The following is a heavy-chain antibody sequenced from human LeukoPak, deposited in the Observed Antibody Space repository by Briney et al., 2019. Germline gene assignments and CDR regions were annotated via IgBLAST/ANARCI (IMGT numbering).Heavy chain of an antibody. V-gene: IGHV3-7*03. Sequence: GGSLRLSCAASGFTFSSYWMSWVRQAPGKGLEWVANIKQDGSEKYYVDSVKGRFTISRDNAKNSLYLQMNSLRAEDTAVYYCAKASAMIVVVSKHFDYWGQGTLVAVSS. D-gene: IGHD3-22*01. J-gene: IGHJ4*02. CDR3: AKASAMIVVVSKHFDY. CDR2: IKQDGSEK. CDR1: GFTFSSYW.